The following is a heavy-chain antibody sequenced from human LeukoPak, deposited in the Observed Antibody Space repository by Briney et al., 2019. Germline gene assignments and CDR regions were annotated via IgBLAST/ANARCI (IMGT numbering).Heavy chain of an antibody. CDR1: GGSFSGYY. J-gene: IGHJ1*01. D-gene: IGHD6-13*01. CDR3: ARRWYSSSWYAYFQH. Sequence: SETLSLTCAVYGGSFSGYYWSWIRQPPGKGLEGIGEFNHSGSTNYNPSLKSRVTISVDTSKNQFSLKLSSVTAADTAVYYCARRWYSSSWYAYFQHWGQGTLVTVSS. CDR2: FNHSGST. V-gene: IGHV4-34*01.